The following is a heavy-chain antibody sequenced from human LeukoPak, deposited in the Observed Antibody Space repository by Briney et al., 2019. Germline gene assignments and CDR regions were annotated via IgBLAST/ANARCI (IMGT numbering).Heavy chain of an antibody. V-gene: IGHV3-7*01. D-gene: IGHD1-14*01. CDR1: GFTFSTYW. CDR2: IKEDGGEI. J-gene: IGHJ4*02. Sequence: GGSLRLSCAASGFTFSTYWMTWVRQAPGKGLEWVANIKEDGGEINYVDSVKGRFIISRDNAKNSLYLQMNSLRVEDTAVYYCARDRAHNSWSDSWGQGTLVTVSS. CDR3: ARDRAHNSWSDS.